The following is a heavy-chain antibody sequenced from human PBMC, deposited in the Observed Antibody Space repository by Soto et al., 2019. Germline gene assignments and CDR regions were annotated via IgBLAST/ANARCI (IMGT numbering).Heavy chain of an antibody. CDR2: ISGSGGST. J-gene: IGHJ4*02. V-gene: IGHV3-23*01. CDR3: AKENVVVPAATYRRRVDY. Sequence: EVQLLESGGGLVQPGGSLRLSCAASGFTFSSYAMSWVRQAPGKGLEWVSAISGSGGSTYYADSVKGRFTISRDNSKNTLYLQMNSLRADDTAVYYCAKENVVVPAATYRRRVDYWGQGTLVTVSS. D-gene: IGHD2-2*01. CDR1: GFTFSSYA.